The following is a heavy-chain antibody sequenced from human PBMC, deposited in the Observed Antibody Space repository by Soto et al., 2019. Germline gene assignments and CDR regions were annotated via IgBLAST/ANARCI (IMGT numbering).Heavy chain of an antibody. CDR2: VIPSIESP. CDR3: AIGRAKWFNLGFLES. Sequence: QVQLVQSGAEVKKPGSSVQVSCKAPGGTFTTYSFIWVRQAPGQGLEWLGSVIPSIESPNYAQKFQDRVTISADESTGTPLLELSRLRSDDTAVYFCAIGRAKWFNLGFLESWGQGTLVTVSS. V-gene: IGHV1-69*18. D-gene: IGHD3-22*01. CDR1: GGTFTTYS. J-gene: IGHJ5*02.